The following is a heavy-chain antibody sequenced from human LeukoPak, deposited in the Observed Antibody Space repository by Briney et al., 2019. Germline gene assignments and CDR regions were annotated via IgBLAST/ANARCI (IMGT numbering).Heavy chain of an antibody. V-gene: IGHV1-2*02. CDR3: ARNIWFGESNDAFDF. Sequence: ASVKVSCKASGYTFTSYDINWVRQAPGQGLEWMGRINPNGGGTNYAQKFQGRVTMTRDTSISTAYMELSRLRSDDTAVYYCARNIWFGESNDAFDFWGQGTMVTVSS. D-gene: IGHD3-10*01. CDR2: INPNGGGT. CDR1: GYTFTSYD. J-gene: IGHJ3*01.